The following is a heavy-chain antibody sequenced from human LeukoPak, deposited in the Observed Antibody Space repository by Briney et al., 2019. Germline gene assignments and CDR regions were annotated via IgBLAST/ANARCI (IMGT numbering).Heavy chain of an antibody. CDR2: INIDGSST. Sequence: GGSLRLSCAASGFTFSSYWVHWVRQVPGKGLVWVSHINIDGSSTAYADSVKGRFTISRDNAKNTLYLQMNSLRAEDTAVYYCARESTLGTMVRGAFDYWGQGTLATVSS. D-gene: IGHD3-10*01. CDR3: ARESTLGTMVRGAFDY. CDR1: GFTFSSYW. J-gene: IGHJ4*02. V-gene: IGHV3-74*01.